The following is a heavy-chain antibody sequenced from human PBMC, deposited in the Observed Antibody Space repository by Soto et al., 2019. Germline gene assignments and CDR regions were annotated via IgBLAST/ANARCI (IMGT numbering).Heavy chain of an antibody. CDR1: GFTFSSYG. D-gene: IGHD3-10*01. CDR2: ISYDGSNK. V-gene: IGHV3-30*18. Sequence: PGGSLRLSCAASGFTFSSYGMHWVRQAPGKGLEWVAVISYDGSNKYYADSVKGRFTISRDNSKNTLYLQMNSLRAEDTAVYYCAKDREWFGESVPLDVWGQGTTVTVSS. CDR3: AKDREWFGESVPLDV. J-gene: IGHJ6*02.